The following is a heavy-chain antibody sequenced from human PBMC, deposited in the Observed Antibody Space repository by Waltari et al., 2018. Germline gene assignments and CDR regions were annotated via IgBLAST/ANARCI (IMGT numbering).Heavy chain of an antibody. CDR2: VSNSGST. J-gene: IGHJ4*02. D-gene: IGHD6-13*01. CDR3: ARGGPSSRFFAY. Sequence: QVQLQESGPGLVKPSETLSLACTVSGGSISSDYWSWIRQPPGKGLEWIGYVSNSGSTTYNPSLNSRVTISIDTSQNQFSLNLSSVTAADTAMYYCARGGPSSRFFAYWGQGTLVTVSS. CDR1: GGSISSDY. V-gene: IGHV4-59*01.